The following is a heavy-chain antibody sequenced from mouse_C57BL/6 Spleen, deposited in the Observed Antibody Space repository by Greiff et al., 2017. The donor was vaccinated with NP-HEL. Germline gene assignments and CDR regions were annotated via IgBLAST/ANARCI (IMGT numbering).Heavy chain of an antibody. D-gene: IGHD4-1*01. CDR2: ISSGSSTI. V-gene: IGHV5-17*01. CDR1: GFTFSDYG. J-gene: IGHJ2*01. CDR3: ARGLGTGTGY. Sequence: VQLQQSGGGLVKPGGSLKLSCAASGFTFSDYGMHWVRQAPEKGLEWVAYISSGSSTIYYADTVKGRFTISRDNAKNTLFLQMTSLRSEDTAMYYCARGLGTGTGYWGQGTTLTVSS.